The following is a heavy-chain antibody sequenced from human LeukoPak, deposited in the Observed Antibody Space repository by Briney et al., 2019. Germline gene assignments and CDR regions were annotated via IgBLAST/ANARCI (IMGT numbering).Heavy chain of an antibody. J-gene: IGHJ4*02. CDR2: ISSSSSYI. Sequence: PGGSLRLSCAAPGFTFSSYSMNWVRQAPGKGLEWDSSISSSSSYIYYADSVKGRFTIPRDNAKNSLYLQMNSLRAEDTAVYYCARAAINYYDGSGYYYFDYWGQGTLVTVSS. V-gene: IGHV3-21*01. D-gene: IGHD3-22*01. CDR3: ARAAINYYDGSGYYYFDY. CDR1: GFTFSSYS.